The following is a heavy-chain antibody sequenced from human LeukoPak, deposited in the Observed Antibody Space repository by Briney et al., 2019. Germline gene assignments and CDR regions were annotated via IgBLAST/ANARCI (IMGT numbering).Heavy chain of an antibody. CDR3: ARDFRATVVTAGPDY. CDR1: GFTFGSYA. J-gene: IGHJ4*02. CDR2: ISVGGGNI. D-gene: IGHD4-23*01. V-gene: IGHV3-23*01. Sequence: AGSLRLSCAASGFTFGSYAMSWVRQAPGKGLEWVSSISVGGGNIYYADSVRGRFTVSRDNSENTLFLQMNSLRAEDTAIYYCARDFRATVVTAGPDYWGQGTLVTVSS.